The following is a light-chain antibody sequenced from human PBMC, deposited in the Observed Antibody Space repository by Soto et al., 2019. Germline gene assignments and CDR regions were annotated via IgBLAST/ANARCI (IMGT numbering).Light chain of an antibody. CDR3: HQRSNWWT. CDR1: HSVGSY. V-gene: IGKV3-11*01. Sequence: EIVLTQSPGTLSLSPGERATLSCRASHSVGSYLAWYQKKPGQAPRLLIYDASNRATGIPARFSGSGSGTDFTLTISSLEPEDFAVYYCHQRSNWWTFGQGTKVEIK. CDR2: DAS. J-gene: IGKJ1*01.